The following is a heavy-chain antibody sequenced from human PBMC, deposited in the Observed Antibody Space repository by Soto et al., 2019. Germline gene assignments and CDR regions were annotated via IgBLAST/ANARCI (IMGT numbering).Heavy chain of an antibody. CDR2: ISYDGRSK. Sequence: QAQLVESGGGAVQPGRSLRLSCAAPGFTFTTYGMHWVRQAPGKGLEWVAVISYDGRSKYYADSVKGRFTVSRDNSNNKVYLQLNSLRAEDTAVYYCAKDTFAYCSGGSCLYYYGMDVWGQGTTVTVSS. V-gene: IGHV3-30*18. J-gene: IGHJ6*02. CDR1: GFTFTTYG. CDR3: AKDTFAYCSGGSCLYYYGMDV. D-gene: IGHD2-15*01.